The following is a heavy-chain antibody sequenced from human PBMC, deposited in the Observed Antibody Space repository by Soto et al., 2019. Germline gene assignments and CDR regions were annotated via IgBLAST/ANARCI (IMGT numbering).Heavy chain of an antibody. D-gene: IGHD3-3*01. Sequence: ASVKVSCKASGYTFTSYGISWVRQAPGQGLEWMGWISAYNGNTNYAQKLQGRVTMTTDTSTSTAYMELRSLRSDDTAVYYCARDRVVRYYYYGMDVWGQGXTVTVYS. CDR2: ISAYNGNT. CDR1: GYTFTSYG. V-gene: IGHV1-18*01. CDR3: ARDRVVRYYYYGMDV. J-gene: IGHJ6*02.